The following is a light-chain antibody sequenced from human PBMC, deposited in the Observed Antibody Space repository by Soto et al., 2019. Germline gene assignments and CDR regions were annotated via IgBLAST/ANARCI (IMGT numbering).Light chain of an antibody. V-gene: IGKV3-15*01. Sequence: EIVMTQSPATLSVSPGERATLSCRASQSVSSTLAWYQQKPGQAPRLLIYGASTRATGVPVRLSGSGSGTEFTLTISSLQSEDFAVYYCQQYYKGPLTFGQGTRLEI. J-gene: IGKJ5*01. CDR2: GAS. CDR3: QQYYKGPLT. CDR1: QSVSST.